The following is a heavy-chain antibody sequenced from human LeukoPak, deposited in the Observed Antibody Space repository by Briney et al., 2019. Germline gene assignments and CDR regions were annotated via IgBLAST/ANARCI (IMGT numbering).Heavy chain of an antibody. Sequence: GGSLRLSCAASGFTFSNYSMNWVRQAPGKGLEWVSSISGSSTYIYYADSVKGRFTISRDNAKISLYLQMNSLRAEDTAVYYCAKGPNYDILTGWRKTHNAFDIWGQGTMVTVSS. D-gene: IGHD3-9*01. CDR3: AKGPNYDILTGWRKTHNAFDI. J-gene: IGHJ3*02. CDR2: ISGSSTYI. CDR1: GFTFSNYS. V-gene: IGHV3-21*01.